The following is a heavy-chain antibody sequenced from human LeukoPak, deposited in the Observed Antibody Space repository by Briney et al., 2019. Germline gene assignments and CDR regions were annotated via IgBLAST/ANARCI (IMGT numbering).Heavy chain of an antibody. Sequence: GGSLRLSCAASGFTFSDYYMSWIRQAPGKGLEWVSYISSSGSTMYYADSVKGRFTISRDNAKNSLYLQMNSLRAEDTAVYYCAREVSSSSGGYYYYYYMDVWGKGTTVTVSS. V-gene: IGHV3-11*04. CDR2: ISSSGSTM. CDR1: GFTFSDYY. J-gene: IGHJ6*03. D-gene: IGHD6-6*01. CDR3: AREVSSSSGGYYYYYYMDV.